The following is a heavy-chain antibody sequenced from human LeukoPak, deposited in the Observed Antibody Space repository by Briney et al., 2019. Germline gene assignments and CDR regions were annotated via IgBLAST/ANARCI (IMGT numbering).Heavy chain of an antibody. CDR1: GGSISSSSYY. D-gene: IGHD3-9*01. CDR3: ASSYYDILTGPPGWFDP. CDR2: IYYSGST. Sequence: SSETLSLTCTVSGGSISSSSYYWGWIRQPPGKGLEWIGSIYYSGSTYYNPSLKSRVTISVDRSKNQFSLKLSSVTAADAAVYYCASSYYDILTGPPGWFDPWGQGTLVTVSS. J-gene: IGHJ5*02. V-gene: IGHV4-39*07.